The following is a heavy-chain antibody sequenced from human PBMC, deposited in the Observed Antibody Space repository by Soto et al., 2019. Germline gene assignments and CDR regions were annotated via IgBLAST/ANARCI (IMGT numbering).Heavy chain of an antibody. Sequence: GGSLRLSCTASGLIFSSYAMSWVRQAPGKGLEWVSVISGSGGSTYYADSVKGRFTISRDNSKNTLYLQMNSVRAEDTAVYYCAKVRGKYQVLSSLYWDQGTLVTVSS. J-gene: IGHJ4*02. D-gene: IGHD2-2*01. CDR1: GLIFSSYA. CDR3: AKVRGKYQVLSSLY. V-gene: IGHV3-23*01. CDR2: ISGSGGST.